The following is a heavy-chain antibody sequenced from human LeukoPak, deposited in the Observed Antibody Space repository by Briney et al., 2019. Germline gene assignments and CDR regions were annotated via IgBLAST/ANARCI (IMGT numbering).Heavy chain of an antibody. CDR2: INPNSGGT. CDR3: ARERQNKDFWSGGDY. D-gene: IGHD3-3*01. V-gene: IGHV1-2*02. Sequence: ASVKVSCKASGYTFTGYYMHWVRQAPGQGLEWMGLINPNSGGTNYAQKFQGRVTMTRDTSISTAYMELSRLRSDDTALYYCARERQNKDFWSGGDYWGQGTLVTVSS. J-gene: IGHJ4*02. CDR1: GYTFTGYY.